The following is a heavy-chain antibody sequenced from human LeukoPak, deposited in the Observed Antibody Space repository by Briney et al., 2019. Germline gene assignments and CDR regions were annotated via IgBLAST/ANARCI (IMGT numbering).Heavy chain of an antibody. CDR3: ARGENHYSSSWYYDY. Sequence: GGSLRLSCAASGFTFSSYWMHWVRQAPGKGLVWVSRINTDGSSTSYADSVKGRFTISRDNAKNTLYLQMNSLRAEDTAVYYCARGENHYSSSWYYDYWGQGTLVTVSS. V-gene: IGHV3-74*01. CDR2: INTDGSST. CDR1: GFTFSSYW. D-gene: IGHD6-13*01. J-gene: IGHJ4*02.